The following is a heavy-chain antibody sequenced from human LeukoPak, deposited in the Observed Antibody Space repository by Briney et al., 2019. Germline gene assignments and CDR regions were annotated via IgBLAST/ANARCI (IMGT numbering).Heavy chain of an antibody. CDR1: GFTFSSYA. D-gene: IGHD2-2*01. J-gene: IGHJ4*02. Sequence: GGSLRLSCAASGFTFSSYAMGWVRQAPGKGLEWVSAISGTGSDTNYADSVKGRFTISRDNSKNTLYVQMNSLRAEDTAIYYCAKHCSSAGCYRFEYWGQGTLVIVSS. V-gene: IGHV3-23*01. CDR2: ISGTGSDT. CDR3: AKHCSSAGCYRFEY.